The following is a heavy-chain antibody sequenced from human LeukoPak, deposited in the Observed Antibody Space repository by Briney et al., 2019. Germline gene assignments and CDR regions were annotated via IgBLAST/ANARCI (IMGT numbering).Heavy chain of an antibody. CDR2: IYPGDSDT. CDR3: ASHYCSGGSCYFDY. J-gene: IGHJ4*02. V-gene: IGHV5-51*01. D-gene: IGHD2-15*01. CDR1: GYSFSNYW. Sequence: GASLKISCKGSGYSFSNYWIGWVRQMPGKGLEWMGIIYPGDSDTRYSPSFQGQVTISADKSISTAYLQWSSLKASDTAMYYCASHYCSGGSCYFDYWGQGTLVTVSS.